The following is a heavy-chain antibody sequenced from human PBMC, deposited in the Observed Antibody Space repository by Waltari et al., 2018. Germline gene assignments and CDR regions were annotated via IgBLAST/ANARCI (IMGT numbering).Heavy chain of an antibody. D-gene: IGHD3-10*01. CDR1: GYTLTELS. CDR3: ATQFTVRRAFDY. CDR2: FDPEDGET. Sequence: QVQLVQSGAEVKKPGASVKVSCKVSGYTLTELSMHWGRKAPVKGLGWMGGFDPEDGETIYAQKFQGRVTMTEDTSTDTAYMELSSLRSEDTAVYYCATQFTVRRAFDYWGQGTLVTVSS. J-gene: IGHJ4*02. V-gene: IGHV1-24*01.